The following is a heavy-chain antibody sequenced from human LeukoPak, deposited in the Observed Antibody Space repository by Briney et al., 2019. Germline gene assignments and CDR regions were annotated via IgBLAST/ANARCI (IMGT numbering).Heavy chain of an antibody. J-gene: IGHJ6*02. V-gene: IGHV4-39*07. Sequence: PSETLSLTCTVSGGSISSSSYYWGWIRQPPGKGLEWIGNIYYSGSTYYNPSLKSRVTISLDTSKNQFSLKLSSVTAADTAVYYCARAGPAAIPGKDGMDVWGQGTTVTVSS. CDR3: ARAGPAAIPGKDGMDV. CDR1: GGSISSSSYY. D-gene: IGHD2-2*01. CDR2: IYYSGST.